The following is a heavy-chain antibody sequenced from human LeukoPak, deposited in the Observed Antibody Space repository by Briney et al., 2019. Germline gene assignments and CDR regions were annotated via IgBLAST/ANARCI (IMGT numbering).Heavy chain of an antibody. CDR2: INHSGST. CDR1: GGSFSGYY. J-gene: IGHJ4*02. V-gene: IGHV4-34*01. CDR3: ARGPDIVATIPHY. D-gene: IGHD5-12*01. Sequence: PSETLSLTCAAYGGSFSGYYWSWIRQPPGKGLEWIGEINHSGSTNYNPSLKSRVTISVDTSKNQFSLKLSSVTAADTAVYYCARGPDIVATIPHYWGQGTLVTVSS.